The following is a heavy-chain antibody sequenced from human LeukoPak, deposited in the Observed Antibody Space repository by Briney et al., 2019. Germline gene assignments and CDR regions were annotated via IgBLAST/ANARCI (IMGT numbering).Heavy chain of an antibody. CDR3: AREPYSSGWYFSYYFDY. V-gene: IGHV3-30-3*01. Sequence: GGSLRLSCAASGFTFSNYAMHWVRQAPGKGLEWVAVISYDGSNKYYADSVKGRFTISRDNSKNTLYLQMNSLRVEDTAVYYCAREPYSSGWYFSYYFDYWGQGTLVTVSS. J-gene: IGHJ4*02. D-gene: IGHD6-19*01. CDR1: GFTFSNYA. CDR2: ISYDGSNK.